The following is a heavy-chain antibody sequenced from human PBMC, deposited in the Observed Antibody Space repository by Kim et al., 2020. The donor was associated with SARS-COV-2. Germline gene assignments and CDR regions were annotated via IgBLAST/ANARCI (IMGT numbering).Heavy chain of an antibody. CDR1: GFTFSGYS. V-gene: IGHV3-7*01. CDR3: ARKFVANWFDS. CDR2: IRQDGSEK. D-gene: IGHD2-15*01. J-gene: IGHJ5*01. Sequence: GGSLRLSCAASGFTFSGYSMNWVRQAPGKGLEWVADIRQDGSEKYYVDSVKGRFTISRDNAKNSLYLQMNSLRAEDTAVYYCARKFVANWFDSWGQGTLV.